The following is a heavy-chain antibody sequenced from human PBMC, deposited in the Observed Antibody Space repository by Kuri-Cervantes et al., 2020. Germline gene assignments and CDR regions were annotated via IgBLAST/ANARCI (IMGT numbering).Heavy chain of an antibody. J-gene: IGHJ5*02. CDR3: ASDQYYYDSSGFTP. V-gene: IGHV3-7*01. Sequence: GGSLRLSCAASGFTFSSYWMSWVRQAPGKGLEWVANIKQDGSEKYYVDSVKGRFTISRDNAKNSLYLQMNSLRAEDTAVYYCASDQYYYDSSGFTPWGQGTLVTVSS. CDR2: IKQDGSEK. D-gene: IGHD3-22*01. CDR1: GFTFSSYW.